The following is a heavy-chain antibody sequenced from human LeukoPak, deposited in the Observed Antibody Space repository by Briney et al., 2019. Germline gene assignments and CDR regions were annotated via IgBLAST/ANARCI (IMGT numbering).Heavy chain of an antibody. V-gene: IGHV3-23*01. J-gene: IGHJ3*02. Sequence: GGSLRLSGAASGFTFSSYAMSWVRQAPGKGLEWVSAISGSGGSTYYADSVKGRFTISRDNSKNTLYLQMNSLRAEDTAVYYCAKDGEWEPERGAFDIWGQGTMVTVSS. CDR3: AKDGEWEPERGAFDI. CDR1: GFTFSSYA. CDR2: ISGSGGST. D-gene: IGHD1-26*01.